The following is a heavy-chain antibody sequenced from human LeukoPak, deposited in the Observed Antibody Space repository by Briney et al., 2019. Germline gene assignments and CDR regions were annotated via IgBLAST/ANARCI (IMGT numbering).Heavy chain of an antibody. CDR3: ARDGDYGDYAPAPADAFDI. D-gene: IGHD4-17*01. Sequence: SETLSLTCAVSGGSISSSNWWSWARQPPGKGLEWIGEIYHSGSTNYNPSLKSRVTISVDKSKNQFSLKLSSVTAADTAVYYCARDGDYGDYAPAPADAFDIWGQGTMVTVSS. CDR1: GGSISSSNW. V-gene: IGHV4-4*02. CDR2: IYHSGST. J-gene: IGHJ3*02.